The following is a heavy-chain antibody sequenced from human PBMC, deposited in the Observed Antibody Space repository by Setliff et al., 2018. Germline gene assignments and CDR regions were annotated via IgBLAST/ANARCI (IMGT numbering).Heavy chain of an antibody. CDR3: ARDVFCSGGSCDNWFDP. CDR1: GFTFSNYY. CDR2: ITSDGSST. V-gene: IGHV3-74*01. Sequence: GESLRLSCAASGFTFSNYYMHWVRQAPGKGLVWVSRITSDGSSTTYADSVKGRFTISRDNAKSTLYLQMNSLRAEDTAVYYCARDVFCSGGSCDNWFDPWGQGTLVTVSS. J-gene: IGHJ5*02. D-gene: IGHD2-15*01.